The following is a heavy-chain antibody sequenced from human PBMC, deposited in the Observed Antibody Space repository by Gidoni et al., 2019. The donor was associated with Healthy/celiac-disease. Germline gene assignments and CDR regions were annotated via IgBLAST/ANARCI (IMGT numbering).Heavy chain of an antibody. D-gene: IGHD3-16*01. J-gene: IGHJ4*02. CDR3: TRGGNY. V-gene: IGHV3-73*01. CDR1: GFPFSGSA. CDR2: IRSKANSYAT. Sequence: EVQLVESGGGLVQPGGSLKLSCAASGFPFSGSAMHWVRQASGKGLEWVGRIRSKANSYATAYAASVKGRFTISSDDSKNTAYLQMNSLKTEDTAVYYCTRGGNYWGQGTLVTVSS.